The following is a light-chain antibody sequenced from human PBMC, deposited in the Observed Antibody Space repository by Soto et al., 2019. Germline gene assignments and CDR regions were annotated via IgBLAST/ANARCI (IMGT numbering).Light chain of an antibody. V-gene: IGKV3-11*01. CDR3: QQRGDWPPIT. CDR2: DTS. J-gene: IGKJ5*01. Sequence: EFVMTQSTATLSVSPGECVTLSCRANQGIGDTLAWYQHKPGQTPRLLIYDTSTRATGVPARFSGSGSGTDFTLTISSLEPEDFAVYYCQQRGDWPPITFGQGTLLEIK. CDR1: QGIGDT.